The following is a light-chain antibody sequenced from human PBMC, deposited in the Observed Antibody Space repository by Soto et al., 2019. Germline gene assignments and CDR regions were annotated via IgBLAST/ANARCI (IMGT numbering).Light chain of an antibody. CDR2: EVT. CDR3: CSYAGTYTLV. V-gene: IGLV2-8*01. J-gene: IGLJ3*02. CDR1: SSDVGGYDF. Sequence: QSALTQPPSASGSPGQSVTISCTGTSSDVGGYDFVSWYQQHPGKAPSLMIYEVTKRPSGVPDRFSGSKSGNTASLTVSGLQAEDEADYYCCSYAGTYTLVFGGGTQLTVL.